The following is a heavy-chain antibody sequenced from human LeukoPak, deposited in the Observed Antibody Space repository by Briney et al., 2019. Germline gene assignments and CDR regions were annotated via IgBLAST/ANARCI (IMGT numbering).Heavy chain of an antibody. CDR1: GGTFSSYA. CDR2: IIPIFGTA. V-gene: IGHV1-69*13. Sequence: TVKVSCKASGGTFSSYAISWVRQAPGQGLEWMGGIIPIFGTANYAQKFQGRVTITADESTSTAYMELSSLRSEDTAVYYCAREDDFWSGPPYYYYGMDVWGQGTTVTVSS. CDR3: AREDDFWSGPPYYYYGMDV. J-gene: IGHJ6*02. D-gene: IGHD3-3*01.